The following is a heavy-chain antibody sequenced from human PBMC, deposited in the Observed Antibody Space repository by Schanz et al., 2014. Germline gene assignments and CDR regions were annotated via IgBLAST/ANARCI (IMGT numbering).Heavy chain of an antibody. CDR2: ISFDGRNT. V-gene: IGHV3-30*03. D-gene: IGHD3-3*01. J-gene: IGHJ6*02. CDR3: ARFLARYQYYGVDV. CDR1: GFTFFGSFA. Sequence: VQLLESGGGLVQPGGSLRLSCVASGFTFFGSFAMSWVRQAPGKGLEWVGFISFDGRNTGYAHSVKGRFTISRDNSKNTVNLHMNSLRAEDTAVYYCARFLARYQYYGVDVWGQGTTVIVSS.